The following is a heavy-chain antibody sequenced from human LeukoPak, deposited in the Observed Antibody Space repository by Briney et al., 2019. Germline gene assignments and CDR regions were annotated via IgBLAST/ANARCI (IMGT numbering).Heavy chain of an antibody. J-gene: IGHJ5*02. CDR3: ARAPRITMVRGVMRNWFDP. CDR2: MNPNSGNT. V-gene: IGHV1-8*01. D-gene: IGHD3-10*01. CDR1: GYTFTSYD. Sequence: GASVKVSCKASGYTFTSYDINWVRQATGQGLEWMGWMNPNSGNTGYAQKFQGRVTMTRNTSISTAYMELSSLRSEDTAVYYCARAPRITMVRGVMRNWFDPWGQGTLVTVSS.